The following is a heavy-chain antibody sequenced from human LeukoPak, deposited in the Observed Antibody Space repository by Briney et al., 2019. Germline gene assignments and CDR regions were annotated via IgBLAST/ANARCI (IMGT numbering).Heavy chain of an antibody. CDR2: ISYDGSNK. CDR3: ASGRVPADIDY. V-gene: IGHV3-30*04. D-gene: IGHD2-2*01. J-gene: IGHJ4*02. CDR1: GFTFSSYA. Sequence: QPGGSLRLSCAASGFTFSSYAMHWVRQAPGKGLEWVAVISYDGSNKYYADSVKGRFTISRDNSKNTLYLQMNSLRAEDTAVYYCASGRVPADIDYWGQGTLVTVSS.